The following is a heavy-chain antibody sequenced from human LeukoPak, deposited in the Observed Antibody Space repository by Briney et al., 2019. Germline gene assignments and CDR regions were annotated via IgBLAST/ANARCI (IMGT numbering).Heavy chain of an antibody. Sequence: ASVKVSCKASGYTFTSYDINWVRQATGQGLEWMGWMSPNSDNTGYAQKFQGRVTFTRDTSISTAYMELRSLASEDTAVYYCARDYGGSSGWFDPWGQGTLVTVSS. V-gene: IGHV1-8*01. J-gene: IGHJ5*02. CDR2: MSPNSDNT. D-gene: IGHD4-23*01. CDR1: GYTFTSYD. CDR3: ARDYGGSSGWFDP.